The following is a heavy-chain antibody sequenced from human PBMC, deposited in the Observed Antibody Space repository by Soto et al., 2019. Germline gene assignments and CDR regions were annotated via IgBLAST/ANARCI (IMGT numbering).Heavy chain of an antibody. CDR1: GFTFSSYG. CDR2: ISYDGSNK. J-gene: IGHJ4*02. V-gene: IGHV3-30*18. Sequence: QVQLVESGGGVVQPGRSLRLSCAASGFTFSSYGMHWVRQAPGKGLEWVAVISYDGSNKYYADSVKGRFTISRDNSKNTLYLQMNSLRAEDTAVYYCAKGPYYDHIRSDYYFDYWGQGTLVTVSS. D-gene: IGHD3-3*01. CDR3: AKGPYYDHIRSDYYFDY.